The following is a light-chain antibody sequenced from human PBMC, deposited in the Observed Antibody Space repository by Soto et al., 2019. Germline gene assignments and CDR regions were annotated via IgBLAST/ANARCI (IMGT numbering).Light chain of an antibody. CDR2: GSS. Sequence: ESVLTQSPGTLYLSLGERATLSCRASQSVSSYYLACYQQKPGQAPMLLIYGSSTSATGIPDRCSGSGSWTAFSTTISSLEPEEYAVYYCQQYGSSPTRTFGQGTKVDI. V-gene: IGKV3-20*01. J-gene: IGKJ1*01. CDR1: QSVSSYY. CDR3: QQYGSSPTRT.